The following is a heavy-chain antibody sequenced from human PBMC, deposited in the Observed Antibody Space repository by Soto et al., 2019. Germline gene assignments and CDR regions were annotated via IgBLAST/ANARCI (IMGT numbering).Heavy chain of an antibody. CDR3: ARDSPIGSTFSGYDAIDY. Sequence: QVQVEQSGAEVKKPGSSVKVSCKASGGPFSNDIITWVRQAPGQGLEWMGRIIPLLSTSTYAQKFQGRLTITADRSTGTAYMELNSLRSEDTAVYYCARDSPIGSTFSGYDAIDYWGQGTRITVSS. CDR2: IIPLLSTS. D-gene: IGHD5-12*01. J-gene: IGHJ4*02. V-gene: IGHV1-69*08. CDR1: GGPFSNDI.